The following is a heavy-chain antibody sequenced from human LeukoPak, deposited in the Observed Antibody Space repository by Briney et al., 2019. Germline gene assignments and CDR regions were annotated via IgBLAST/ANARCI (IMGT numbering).Heavy chain of an antibody. V-gene: IGHV4-34*01. J-gene: IGHJ5*02. D-gene: IGHD2-2*01. CDR2: INHSGST. CDR1: GGSFSGYY. CDR3: ARYRYCSSTSCYRGASMWFNP. Sequence: SETLSLTCAVYGGSFSGYYWSWIRQPPGKGLEWIGEINHSGSTNYNPSLKSRVTISVDTSKNQFSLKLSSVTAADTAVYYCARYRYCSSTSCYRGASMWFNPWGQGTLVTVSS.